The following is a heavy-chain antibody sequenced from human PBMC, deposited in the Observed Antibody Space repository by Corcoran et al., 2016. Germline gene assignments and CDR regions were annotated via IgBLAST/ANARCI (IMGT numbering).Heavy chain of an antibody. CDR3: ASNPGGIVGAQVDY. CDR1: GGTFSSYA. J-gene: IGHJ4*02. D-gene: IGHD1-26*01. Sequence: QVQLVQSGAEVKKPGSSVKVSCKASGGTFSSYAISWVRQAPGQGLEWMGGIIPIFGTANYAQKFQGRVTITADESTSTAYMELSSLRSEATAWDYCASNPGGIVGAQVDYWGQGTLVTVSS. V-gene: IGHV1-69*01. CDR2: IIPIFGTA.